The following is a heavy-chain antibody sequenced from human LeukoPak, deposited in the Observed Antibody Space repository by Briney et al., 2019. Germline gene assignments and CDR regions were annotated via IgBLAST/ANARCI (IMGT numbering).Heavy chain of an antibody. V-gene: IGHV4-39*01. D-gene: IGHD5-12*01. Sequence: PPETLSLTCTVSGGSISSSSFYWDWIRQPPGKGLEWIGTIFYSGSTYYNPSLKSRITISVDTSKNQFSQKLSSVTAADTAVYYCARHSRSGYSDYESAFDIWGQGTMVIVSS. J-gene: IGHJ3*02. CDR2: IFYSGST. CDR3: ARHSRSGYSDYESAFDI. CDR1: GGSISSSSFY.